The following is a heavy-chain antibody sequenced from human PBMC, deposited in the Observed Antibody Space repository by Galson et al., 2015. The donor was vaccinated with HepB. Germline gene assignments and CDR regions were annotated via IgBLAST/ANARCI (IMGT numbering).Heavy chain of an antibody. Sequence: PALVKPTQTLTLTCTFSGFSLSTSGMCVSWIRQPPGKALEWLARIDWDDDKYYSTSLKTRLTISKDTSKNQVVLTMTNMDPVDTATYYCARISHSSGYPDAFDIWGQGTMVTVSS. CDR2: IDWDDDK. D-gene: IGHD3-22*01. CDR1: GFSLSTSGMC. CDR3: ARISHSSGYPDAFDI. V-gene: IGHV2-70*11. J-gene: IGHJ3*02.